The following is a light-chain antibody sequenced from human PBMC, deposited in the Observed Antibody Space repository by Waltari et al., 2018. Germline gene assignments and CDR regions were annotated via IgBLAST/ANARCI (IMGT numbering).Light chain of an antibody. V-gene: IGLV2-14*03. CDR3: NSYTTKGTLVV. CDR2: DVS. Sequence: QSALTQPASVSASPGQSNTISCTGNASDIGNHNFVSWYRPHPGKAPPLVIYDVSRRPSDISPRFSGSKSGTTASLTIFGLQPEDEADYYCNSYTTKGTLVVFGGGTKLTVL. J-gene: IGLJ3*02. CDR1: ASDIGNHNF.